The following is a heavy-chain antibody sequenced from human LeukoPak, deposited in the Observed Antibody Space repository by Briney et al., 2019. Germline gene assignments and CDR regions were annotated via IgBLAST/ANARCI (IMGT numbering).Heavy chain of an antibody. CDR1: GIIFNAYW. J-gene: IGHJ4*02. D-gene: IGHD3-9*01. V-gene: IGHV5-51*01. CDR2: IYPGDSDT. CDR3: ARRPSNDWTYFDY. Sequence: GESLKISCKASGIIFNAYWIGWVRQMPGKGLEWMGIIYPGDSDTRYSPSFQGQVTISVDKSIRTAYLQWSILAASDTAIYYFARRPSNDWTYFDYWGQGTPVTVSS.